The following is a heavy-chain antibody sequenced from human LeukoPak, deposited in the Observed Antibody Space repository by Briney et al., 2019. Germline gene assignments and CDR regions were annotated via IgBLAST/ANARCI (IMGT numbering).Heavy chain of an antibody. CDR1: GFTFNTYA. CDR2: VSYDGGAK. D-gene: IGHD6-19*01. CDR3: ARSLGSGWIHLVEY. J-gene: IGHJ4*02. V-gene: IGHV3-30*03. Sequence: GGSLRLFCAASGFTFNTYALHWVRQAPGKGLEWVAVVSYDGGAKYYAASVKGRFTISRDNSKNTVDLQMYSLRAEDSAVYYCARSLGSGWIHLVEYWGQGTLVTVS.